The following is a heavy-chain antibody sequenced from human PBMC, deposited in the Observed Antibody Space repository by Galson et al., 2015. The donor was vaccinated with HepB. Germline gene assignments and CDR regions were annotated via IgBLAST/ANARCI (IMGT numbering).Heavy chain of an antibody. V-gene: IGHV1-18*01. CDR2: INAYNRRT. CDR1: GYTFAAYS. J-gene: IGHJ5*02. D-gene: IGHD2-15*01. CDR3: ARGGLVGAGGATQNNWFGP. Sequence: SVKVSCKASGYTFAAYSIAWVRQAPGQGLEWMGWINAYNRRTDYAQKFQGRVTMTTDTSTSTVYMELRSLRSDDTAVYYCARGGLVGAGGATQNNWFGPWGQGTLVTVSS.